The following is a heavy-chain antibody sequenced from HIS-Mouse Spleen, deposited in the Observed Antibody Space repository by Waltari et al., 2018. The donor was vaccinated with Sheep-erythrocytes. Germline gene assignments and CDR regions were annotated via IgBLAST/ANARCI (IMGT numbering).Heavy chain of an antibody. Sequence: QVQLQESGPGLVKPSETLSLTCTVSGGSISSYYWSWIRQPPGKGLEWIGYTYYSGSTNYNPSPHSRGTRSVDTSKNQFSLKLSSVTAADTAVYYCARWGIAARLWYFDLWGRGTLVTVSS. D-gene: IGHD6-6*01. CDR3: ARWGIAARLWYFDL. CDR1: GGSISSYY. V-gene: IGHV4-59*01. CDR2: TYYSGST. J-gene: IGHJ2*01.